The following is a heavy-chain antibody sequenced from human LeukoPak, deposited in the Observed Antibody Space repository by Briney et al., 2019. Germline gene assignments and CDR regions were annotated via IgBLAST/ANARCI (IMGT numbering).Heavy chain of an antibody. CDR2: IYYSGST. CDR3: ARAAEGIVVVIVDAFDI. J-gene: IGHJ3*02. CDR1: GGSISSSSYY. D-gene: IGHD3-22*01. Sequence: SETLSLTCTVSGGSISSSSYYWGWIRQPPGKGLEWIGSIYYSGSTYYNPSLKSRVTISVDTSKNQFSLKLSSVTAADTAVYYCARAAEGIVVVIVDAFDIWGQGTMVTVSS. V-gene: IGHV4-39*07.